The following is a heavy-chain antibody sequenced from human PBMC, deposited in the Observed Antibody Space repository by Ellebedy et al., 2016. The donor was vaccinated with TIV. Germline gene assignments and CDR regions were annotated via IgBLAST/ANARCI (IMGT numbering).Heavy chain of an antibody. CDR1: GFTFSSYA. J-gene: IGHJ4*02. CDR2: ISNTGSRT. Sequence: GESLKISCAASGFTFSSYAMSWVRQAPGKGLEWVSTISNTGSRTYYADSVEGRFIISRDNSKKTLYLQMNSLRVEDTAIYYCAKDLARRGGYDFDSWGQGTLVTVSS. D-gene: IGHD5-12*01. CDR3: AKDLARRGGYDFDS. V-gene: IGHV3-23*01.